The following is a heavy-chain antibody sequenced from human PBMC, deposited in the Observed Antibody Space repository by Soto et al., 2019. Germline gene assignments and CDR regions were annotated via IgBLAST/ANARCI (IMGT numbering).Heavy chain of an antibody. J-gene: IGHJ4*02. Sequence: QVQLQESGPGLVKPSQTLSLTCTVSGGSISSGGYYWSWIRQHPGKGLEWIGYIYYSGSTYYNPPRKSRVTISVDTSKNQFSLKLSSVTAADTAVYYCAPGYYDSSGYPDYWGQGTLVTVSS. CDR3: APGYYDSSGYPDY. CDR1: GGSISSGGYY. D-gene: IGHD3-22*01. CDR2: IYYSGST. V-gene: IGHV4-31*03.